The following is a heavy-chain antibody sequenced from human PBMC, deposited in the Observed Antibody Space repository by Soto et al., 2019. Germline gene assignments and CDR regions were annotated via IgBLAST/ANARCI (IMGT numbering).Heavy chain of an antibody. V-gene: IGHV4-38-2*01. D-gene: IGHD2-15*01. CDR1: GYSISSGYY. CDR2: TYHSGST. Sequence: PSETLSLTCAVSGYSISSGYYWGWIRHPPGKGLEWIGSTYHSGSTYYNPSLRSRVTISVDTSKNQFSLKLSSVTAADTAVYYCARGGNLEYRRVNWFDPWGQGTLVTVSS. CDR3: ARGGNLEYRRVNWFDP. J-gene: IGHJ5*02.